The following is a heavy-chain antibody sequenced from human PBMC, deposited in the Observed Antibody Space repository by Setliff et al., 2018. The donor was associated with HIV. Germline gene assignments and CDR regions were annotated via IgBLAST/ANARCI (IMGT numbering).Heavy chain of an antibody. J-gene: IGHJ3*01. CDR2: IKRKFEGETT. V-gene: IGHV3-15*01. Sequence: GGSLRLSCAASEFSLSDVWMMWVRQAPGRGLEWIGRIKRKFEGETTDYAAPVKGRFIISRDDSKNTVYLQMNSLQTEDTAAYYCSTDVPFSGGALYRWGQGTMVTVSS. D-gene: IGHD3-10*01. CDR3: STDVPFSGGALYR. CDR1: EFSLSDVW.